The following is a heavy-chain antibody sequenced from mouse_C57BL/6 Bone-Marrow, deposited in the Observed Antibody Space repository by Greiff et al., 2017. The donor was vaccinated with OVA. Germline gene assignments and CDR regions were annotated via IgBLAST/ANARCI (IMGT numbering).Heavy chain of an antibody. J-gene: IGHJ1*03. CDR1: GYTFTSYW. CDR3: ARCALYGSPDWSFDV. D-gene: IGHD1-1*01. Sequence: QVQLQQPGAELVRPGTSVKLSCKASGYTFTSYWMHWVKQRPGQGLEWIGVIDPSDSDTNYNQKFKGKATLTVDTSSSTAYMPLSSLTSQDSAVYYCARCALYGSPDWSFDVWCTGTTVTVSS. V-gene: IGHV1-59*01. CDR2: IDPSDSDT.